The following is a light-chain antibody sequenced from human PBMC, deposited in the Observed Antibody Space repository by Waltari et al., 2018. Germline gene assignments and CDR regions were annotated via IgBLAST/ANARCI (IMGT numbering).Light chain of an antibody. Sequence: EIVLTQSPGTLSLSPGERATLSCRASQSVSSSYLAWHQQKPGQAPRLTIHGASSRATGIPDRFSGSGSGTDFTLTISRLEPEDFAVYYCQQYGSSPITFGQGTRLEIK. CDR1: QSVSSSY. V-gene: IGKV3-20*01. CDR2: GAS. CDR3: QQYGSSPIT. J-gene: IGKJ5*01.